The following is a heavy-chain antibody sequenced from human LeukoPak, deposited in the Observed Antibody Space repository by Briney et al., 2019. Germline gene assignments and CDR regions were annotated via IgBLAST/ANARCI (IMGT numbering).Heavy chain of an antibody. CDR2: ISSSSSYI. V-gene: IGHV3-21*01. CDR1: GFTFSNYT. J-gene: IGHJ4*02. Sequence: GGSLRLSCAASGFTFSNYTMHWVRQAPGKGLEWVSSISSSSSYIYYADSVKGRFTISRDNAKNSLYLQMNSLRAEDTAVYYCARGGGYSYGYLDYWGQGTLVTVSS. D-gene: IGHD5-18*01. CDR3: ARGGGYSYGYLDY.